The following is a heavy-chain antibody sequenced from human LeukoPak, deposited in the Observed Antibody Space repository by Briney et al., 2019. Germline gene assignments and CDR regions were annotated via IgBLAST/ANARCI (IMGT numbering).Heavy chain of an antibody. Sequence: GASVKVSCKASGYTLSNYGVNWVRQAPGQGLEWMGWISIYNGNTNYAQILQGRVTMTTDTSTSTVYMELRSLRSDDTAVYYCASNPRGGSWTFDYWGQGTLVTVSS. CDR3: ASNPRGGSWTFDY. CDR2: ISIYNGNT. D-gene: IGHD2-15*01. V-gene: IGHV1-18*04. CDR1: GYTLSNYG. J-gene: IGHJ4*02.